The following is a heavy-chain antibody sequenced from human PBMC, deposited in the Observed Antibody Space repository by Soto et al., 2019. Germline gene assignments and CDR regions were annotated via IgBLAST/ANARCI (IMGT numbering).Heavy chain of an antibody. CDR3: ASSLGYCTTIRCQPFGE. CDR1: GGTFSSYT. D-gene: IGHD2-8*01. Sequence: QVQLVQSGAEVKKPGSSVKVSCKASGGTFSSYTISWVRQAPGQGLEWMGRIIPILGIANYAQNFQGRVKIAANKSKSTAYMELSSLRSDDTAVYYCASSLGYCTTIRCQPFGEWGQGTLVTVSS. CDR2: IIPILGIA. J-gene: IGHJ4*02. V-gene: IGHV1-69*02.